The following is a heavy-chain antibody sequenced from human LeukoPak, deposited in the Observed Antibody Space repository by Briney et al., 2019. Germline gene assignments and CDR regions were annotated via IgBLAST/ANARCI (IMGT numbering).Heavy chain of an antibody. V-gene: IGHV3-21*01. Sequence: GGSLRLSCAASGFTFSSYSMNWVRQAPGKGLEWVSSISSSGSYIYYADSVKGRFTISRDNAKNSLYLQMNSLRAEDTAVYYCARDRDDYYGSGSYFDHWGQGTLVTVSS. CDR3: ARDRDDYYGSGSYFDH. CDR1: GFTFSSYS. D-gene: IGHD3-10*01. CDR2: ISSSGSYI. J-gene: IGHJ5*02.